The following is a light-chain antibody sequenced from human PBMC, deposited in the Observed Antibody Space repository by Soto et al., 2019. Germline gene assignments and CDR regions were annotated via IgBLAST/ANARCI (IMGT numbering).Light chain of an antibody. CDR3: AAWDDSLNGPV. J-gene: IGLJ3*02. V-gene: IGLV1-36*01. CDR1: SSNIGNNA. CDR2: SDD. Sequence: QSVLTQPPSVSEAPRQRVTISCSGSSSNIGNNAVNWYQQLPGKAPKLLIYSDDLLPSGVSDRFSGSKSGTPTSLAISGLQSEDQADHYCAAWDDSLNGPVFGGGTKLTVL.